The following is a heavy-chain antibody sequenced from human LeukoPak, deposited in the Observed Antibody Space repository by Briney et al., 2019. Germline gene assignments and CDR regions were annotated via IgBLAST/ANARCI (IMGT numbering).Heavy chain of an antibody. D-gene: IGHD6-13*01. J-gene: IGHJ4*02. CDR3: AREAAAAGTSFH. Sequence: GGSLRLSCAASGFTFGSYSMNWVRQAPGKGLEWVSSISRSSSYIYYGDSVKGRFTISRDNAKNSLYLQMNSLRAEDTAVYYCAREAAAAGTSFHWGQGTLVTVSS. V-gene: IGHV3-21*01. CDR2: ISRSSSYI. CDR1: GFTFGSYS.